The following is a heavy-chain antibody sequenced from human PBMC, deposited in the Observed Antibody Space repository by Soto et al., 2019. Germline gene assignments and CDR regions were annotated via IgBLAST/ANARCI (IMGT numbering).Heavy chain of an antibody. CDR1: GYTFTNHD. Sequence: QVQLVQSGAEVKKPGASVKVSCKASGYTFTNHDISWVRQATGQGLEWMGWMNPNSGNTGYAHKFQGRVTLTKDTSMSTAYMELNSLGSDYTAVYYCARQDYGPTDYWGQGTLVTVSS. CDR2: MNPNSGNT. D-gene: IGHD3-16*01. J-gene: IGHJ4*02. V-gene: IGHV1-8*01. CDR3: ARQDYGPTDY.